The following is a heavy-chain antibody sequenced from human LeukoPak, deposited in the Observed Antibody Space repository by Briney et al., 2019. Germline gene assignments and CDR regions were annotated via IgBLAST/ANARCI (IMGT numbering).Heavy chain of an antibody. D-gene: IGHD7-27*01. CDR2: MHSNNGGT. CDR1: GLTLTHYF. Sequence: ASVKDSFKASGLTLTHYFIHWVRPAPGQGLEWMGWMHSNNGGTKYAQKFQGRVTMTRDTSINTDYMALSWLRTDDTALYYCTRDGFSGAAFDYWGQGTLVTVSS. V-gene: IGHV1-2*02. CDR3: TRDGFSGAAFDY. J-gene: IGHJ4*02.